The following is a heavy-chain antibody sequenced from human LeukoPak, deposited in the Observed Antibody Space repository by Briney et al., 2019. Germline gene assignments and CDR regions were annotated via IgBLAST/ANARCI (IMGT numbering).Heavy chain of an antibody. Sequence: GGSLRLSCAASGFTFSSYSMNWVRQAPGKGLEWVSSISSSSSYIYYADSVKGRFTIPRDNAKNSLYLQMNSLRAEDTAVYYCASDYDILTGYYRGVDYWGQGTLVTVSS. J-gene: IGHJ4*02. D-gene: IGHD3-9*01. CDR2: ISSSSSYI. CDR3: ASDYDILTGYYRGVDY. CDR1: GFTFSSYS. V-gene: IGHV3-21*01.